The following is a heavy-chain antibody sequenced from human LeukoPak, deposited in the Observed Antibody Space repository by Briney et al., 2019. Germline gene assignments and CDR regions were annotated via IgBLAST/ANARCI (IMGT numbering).Heavy chain of an antibody. J-gene: IGHJ5*02. V-gene: IGHV4-39*07. CDR3: ARAGSYGDYGSWFDP. CDR2: IYYSGST. Sequence: SETLSLTCTVSGGSISSSSYYWGWIRQPPGKGLEWIGSIYYSGSTYYNPSLKSRVTISVDTSKNQFSLRLSSVTAADTAVYYCARAGSYGDYGSWFDPWGQGTLVTVSS. CDR1: GGSISSSSYY. D-gene: IGHD4-17*01.